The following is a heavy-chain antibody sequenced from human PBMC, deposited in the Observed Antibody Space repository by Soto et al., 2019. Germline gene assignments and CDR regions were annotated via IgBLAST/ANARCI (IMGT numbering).Heavy chain of an antibody. J-gene: IGHJ6*02. CDR2: IKSNTDGGTT. V-gene: IGHV3-15*07. CDR1: GFTFSNAW. CDR3: TTDSIAAAETQYYSYYSSMEV. Sequence: EVQLVESGGGLVKPGGSLRLSCAASGFTFSNAWMHWVRQAPGKGLEWVGRIKSNTDGGTTDYAAPVKGRFTISRDDSKNTLYRQMNSLKTEDTAVYYCTTDSIAAAETQYYSYYSSMEVWGSGNTVTVS. D-gene: IGHD6-13*01.